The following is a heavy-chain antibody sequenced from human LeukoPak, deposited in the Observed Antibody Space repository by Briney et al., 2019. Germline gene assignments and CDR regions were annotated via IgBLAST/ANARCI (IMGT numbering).Heavy chain of an antibody. CDR3: ARAIVGATQVDY. CDR2: ISGSGGST. Sequence: GGSLRLSCAASGFTFSSYAMSWVRQAPGKGLEWVSAISGSGGSTYYADSVKGRFTISRDNSKNTLYLQMNSLRAEDTAVYYCARAIVGATQVDYWGQGTLVTVSS. J-gene: IGHJ4*02. V-gene: IGHV3-23*01. D-gene: IGHD1-26*01. CDR1: GFTFSSYA.